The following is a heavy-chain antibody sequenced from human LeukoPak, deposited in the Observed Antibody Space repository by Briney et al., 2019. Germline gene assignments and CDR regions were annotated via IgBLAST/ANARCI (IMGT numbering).Heavy chain of an antibody. D-gene: IGHD6-13*01. CDR1: GFTFSNYT. J-gene: IGHJ5*02. V-gene: IGHV3-48*04. Sequence: GGSLRLSCAASGFTFSNYTMSWVRQAPGKGLEWVSYISSSGSTIYYADSVKGRFTISRDNAKNSLYLQMNSLRAEDTAVYYCARDFDGSSSWYNWFDPWGQGTLVTVSS. CDR3: ARDFDGSSSWYNWFDP. CDR2: ISSSGSTI.